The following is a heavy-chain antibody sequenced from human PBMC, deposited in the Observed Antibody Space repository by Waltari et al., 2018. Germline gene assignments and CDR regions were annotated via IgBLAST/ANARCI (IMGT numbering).Heavy chain of an antibody. Sequence: EVQLLESGGGLVQPGGSLRLSCAASGFDFSTFPMAWVRQAQGRGPELVSGIYSDGDTYYPDSVKGRFTTSRDDAKATLYLQMNSLGPDDTAVYKCARRVNDFYYMDVWGKGTTVTVSS. J-gene: IGHJ6*03. CDR3: ARRVNDFYYMDV. CDR2: IYSDGDT. V-gene: IGHV3-23*03. CDR1: GFDFSTFP. D-gene: IGHD1-1*01.